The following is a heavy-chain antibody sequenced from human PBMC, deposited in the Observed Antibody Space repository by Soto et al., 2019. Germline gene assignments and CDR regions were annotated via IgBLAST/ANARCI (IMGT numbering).Heavy chain of an antibody. Sequence: SETLSLTCTVSGGSISSGGYYWSWIRQHPGKGLEWIGYIYYSGSTYYNPSLKSRVTISVDTSKNQFSLKLSSVTAADTAVYYCAREPTGSNDYWGQGTLVTVSS. J-gene: IGHJ4*02. CDR3: AREPTGSNDY. CDR2: IYYSGST. D-gene: IGHD6-6*01. CDR1: GGSISSGGYY. V-gene: IGHV4-31*03.